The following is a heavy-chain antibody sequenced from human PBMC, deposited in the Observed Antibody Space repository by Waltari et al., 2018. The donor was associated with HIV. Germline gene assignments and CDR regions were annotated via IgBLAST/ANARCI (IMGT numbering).Heavy chain of an antibody. D-gene: IGHD3-22*01. V-gene: IGHV4-38-2*01. Sequence: HVQLQESGPGLVKPSETLSLTCVVSGSSISGAYYWGWIRQSPGKGLEWIGSIHHSGRTYHNPSLKSRVTIPVDASKSQFSLKLTSATAADTAIYYCARVRITLIVAGPFDMWGQGTLVTVSS. CDR1: GSSISGAYY. CDR2: IHHSGRT. J-gene: IGHJ3*02. CDR3: ARVRITLIVAGPFDM.